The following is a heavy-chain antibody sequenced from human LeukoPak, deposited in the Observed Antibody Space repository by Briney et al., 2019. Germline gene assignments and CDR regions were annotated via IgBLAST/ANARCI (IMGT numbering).Heavy chain of an antibody. CDR3: ASDAKIVVVTYGARTGHGLDY. V-gene: IGHV3-30-3*01. J-gene: IGHJ4*02. D-gene: IGHD3-22*01. CDR1: GFTFSSYA. Sequence: SGGSLRLSCAASGFTFSSYAMHWVRQAPGKGLEWVAVISYDGSNKYYADSVKGRFTISRDNSKNTLYLQMNSLRAEDTAVYYCASDAKIVVVTYGARTGHGLDYWGQGTLVTVSS. CDR2: ISYDGSNK.